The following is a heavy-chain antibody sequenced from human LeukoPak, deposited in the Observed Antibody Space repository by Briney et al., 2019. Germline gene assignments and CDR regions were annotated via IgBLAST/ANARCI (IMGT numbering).Heavy chain of an antibody. Sequence: KPSETLSLTCTVSGGSISSYYWSWLRQPPGKGLEWIGYMYYSGSTNYNPSLKRRVTISIDTSKNQVSLKLSSVTAADTAVYYCARCRYSYGSGFDYWGQGTLVTVSS. CDR3: ARCRYSYGSGFDY. V-gene: IGHV4-59*01. CDR2: MYYSGST. CDR1: GGSISSYY. J-gene: IGHJ4*02. D-gene: IGHD5-18*01.